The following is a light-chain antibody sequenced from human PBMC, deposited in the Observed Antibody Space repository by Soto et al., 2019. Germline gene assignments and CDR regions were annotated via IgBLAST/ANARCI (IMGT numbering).Light chain of an antibody. Sequence: QSALTQPPSASGSPGQSVTISCTGTSSDVGAYKYVSWYQQYPGKAPKLMLYEVSKRPSGVPDRFSGSKSGNTASLTVSGLQAEDEDDYYCTSYVGSDIWVFGGGTKLTVL. CDR2: EVS. CDR1: SSDVGAYKY. CDR3: TSYVGSDIWV. J-gene: IGLJ3*02. V-gene: IGLV2-8*01.